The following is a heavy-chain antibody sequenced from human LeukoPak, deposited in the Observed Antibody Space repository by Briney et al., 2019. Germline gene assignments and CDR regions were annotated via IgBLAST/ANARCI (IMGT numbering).Heavy chain of an antibody. V-gene: IGHV4-59*08. Sequence: SETLSLTCTVSGGSISSYYWSWIRQPPGKGLEWIGYIYYSGSTNYNPSLKSRVTISVDTSKNQFSLKLSSVAAADTAVYYCASGGYSYAFDYWGQGTLVTVSS. D-gene: IGHD5-18*01. CDR1: GGSISSYY. J-gene: IGHJ4*02. CDR2: IYYSGST. CDR3: ASGGYSYAFDY.